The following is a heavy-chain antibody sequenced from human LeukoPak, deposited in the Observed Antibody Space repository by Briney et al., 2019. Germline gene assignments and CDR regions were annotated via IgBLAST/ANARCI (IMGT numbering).Heavy chain of an antibody. CDR2: INHSGST. CDR3: ARGSPQYYDSSGYQTPPDY. J-gene: IGHJ4*02. D-gene: IGHD3-22*01. Sequence: PSETLSLTCAVYGGSFSGYYWSWIRQPPGKGLEWIGEINHSGSTNYNPSLKSRVTISVGTSKNQFSLKLSSVTAADTAVYYCARGSPQYYDSSGYQTPPDYWGQGTLVTVSS. V-gene: IGHV4-34*01. CDR1: GGSFSGYY.